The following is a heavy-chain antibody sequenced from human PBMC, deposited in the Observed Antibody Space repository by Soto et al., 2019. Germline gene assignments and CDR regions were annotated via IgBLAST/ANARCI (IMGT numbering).Heavy chain of an antibody. D-gene: IGHD2-21*01. CDR2: ISGSGGST. J-gene: IGHJ4*02. Sequence: GGSLRLSWAASGFTFSSYAISWGRQAPGKGLEWVSAISGSGGSTYYADSVKGRFTISRDNSKNTLYLQMNSLRAEDTAVYYCAKGGWKSGVILIGGQGTLVTVSS. CDR1: GFTFSSYA. CDR3: AKGGWKSGVILI. V-gene: IGHV3-23*01.